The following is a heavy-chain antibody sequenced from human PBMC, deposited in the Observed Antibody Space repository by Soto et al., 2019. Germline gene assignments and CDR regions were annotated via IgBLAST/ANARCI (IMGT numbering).Heavy chain of an antibody. CDR3: AGITMIVVGAYGMDV. Sequence: ASVKVSCKVSGYTLTELSMHWVRQAPGKGLEWMGGFDPEDAEIIYAQKFQGRVTMAEDTSTDTAYMELSSLRSEDTAVYYCAGITMIVVGAYGMDVWGQGTTVTVSS. D-gene: IGHD3-22*01. V-gene: IGHV1-24*01. CDR2: FDPEDAEI. CDR1: GYTLTELS. J-gene: IGHJ6*02.